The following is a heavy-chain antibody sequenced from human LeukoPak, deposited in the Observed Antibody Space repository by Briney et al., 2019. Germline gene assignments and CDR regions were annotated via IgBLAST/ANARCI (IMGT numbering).Heavy chain of an antibody. CDR1: GFTFSSYA. D-gene: IGHD3-9*01. CDR2: IWYDGSHK. CDR3: AKTILTGYWYYFDY. Sequence: GGSLRLSCAASGFTFSSYAMSWVRQAPGKGLEWVGLIWYDGSHKYYADSVKGRFTISRDNSEKTLYLQMNSLRAEDTAVYYCAKTILTGYWYYFDYWGQGTLVSVSS. J-gene: IGHJ4*02. V-gene: IGHV3-33*06.